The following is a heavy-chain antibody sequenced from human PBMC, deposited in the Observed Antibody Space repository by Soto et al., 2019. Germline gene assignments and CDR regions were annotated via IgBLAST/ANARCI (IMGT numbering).Heavy chain of an antibody. J-gene: IGHJ5*02. D-gene: IGHD6-13*01. Sequence: ASVKVSCKASGYTFTSYGIHWVRQAPVQRLEWMGWINAANGDTKYSPKFQGRVTITRDTSASTAYMELSSLRSEDTAVYYCVRRHVSATGIDWFDPWGQGTLVTV. V-gene: IGHV1-3*01. CDR3: VRRHVSATGIDWFDP. CDR2: INAANGDT. CDR1: GYTFTSYG.